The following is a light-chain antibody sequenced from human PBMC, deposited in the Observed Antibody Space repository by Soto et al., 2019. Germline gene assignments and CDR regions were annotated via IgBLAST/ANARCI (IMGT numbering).Light chain of an antibody. CDR3: QTWGTGVHVV. CDR2: VNSDGSD. CDR1: SEYSNYA. Sequence: QPVLTQSPSASASLGATVKLTCTLSSEYSNYAIAWHQLQPEKGPRYLMKVNSDGSDSKGDGIPDRFSGSTSGAERYLTISSLQSEDEADYYCQTWGTGVHVVFGGGTKLTVL. V-gene: IGLV4-69*02. J-gene: IGLJ2*01.